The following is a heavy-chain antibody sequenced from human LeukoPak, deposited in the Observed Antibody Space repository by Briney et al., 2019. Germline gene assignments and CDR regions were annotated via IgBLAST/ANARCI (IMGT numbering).Heavy chain of an antibody. J-gene: IGHJ4*02. CDR2: TRGIDETT. V-gene: IGHV3-23*01. CDR3: AKNFLGFSYEKIHF. CDR1: GFTLSTYV. Sequence: GGCLRVSSAAPGFTLSTYVMNWVCAALQKGLEWVSSTRGIDETTYYADSVKGGFSISREDSRRTLYLQMNSLKADDTALYYCAKNFLGFSYEKIHFWRRGTLVTVSS. D-gene: IGHD3-16*01.